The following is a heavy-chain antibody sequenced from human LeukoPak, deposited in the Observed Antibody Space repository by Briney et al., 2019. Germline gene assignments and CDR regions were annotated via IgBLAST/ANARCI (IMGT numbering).Heavy chain of an antibody. J-gene: IGHJ4*02. D-gene: IGHD1-26*01. V-gene: IGHV4-38-2*02. Sequence: PSETLSLTCTVSGYSISGGYYWGWIRQPPGKGLEWIGEINHSGSTNYNPSLKSRVTISVDTSKNQFSLKLSSVTAADTAVYYCARGRSGSYYGRHYYFDYWGQGTLVTVSS. CDR1: GYSISGGYY. CDR3: ARGRSGSYYGRHYYFDY. CDR2: INHSGST.